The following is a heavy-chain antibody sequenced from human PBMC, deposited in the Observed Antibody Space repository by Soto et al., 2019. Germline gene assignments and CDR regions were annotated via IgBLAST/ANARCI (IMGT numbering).Heavy chain of an antibody. J-gene: IGHJ4*02. D-gene: IGHD3-10*01. V-gene: IGHV1-2*02. CDR1: GYLFTTYY. CDR2: IDPPSGGT. Sequence: HVQLVQSGTGVKKPGASVRVSCMVSGYLFTTYYIPWVRQAPGQGLEWMGWIDPPSGGTVYEQKFQGRVTMTRDTSISTVDMDLSGLTSDDTALYYCATDDYGIGPHWGQGSLVTVSS. CDR3: ATDDYGIGPH.